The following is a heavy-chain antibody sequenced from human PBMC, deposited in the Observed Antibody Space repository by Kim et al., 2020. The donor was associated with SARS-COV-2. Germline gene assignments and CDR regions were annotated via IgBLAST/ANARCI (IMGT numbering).Heavy chain of an antibody. CDR3: VRNVRDDLYFDAFQM. CDR1: GFKFGDYS. J-gene: IGHJ3*02. D-gene: IGHD3-10*02. Sequence: GGSLRLSCAGSGFKFGDYSMHWVREIPGKGLEWVAGISWSSHTRGYVDSVKGRFTISRDNSKNTMVLQMDTLTAEDTAIYYCVRNVRDDLYFDAFQMWGQGTMVTVSS. V-gene: IGHV3-9*01. CDR2: ISWSSHTR.